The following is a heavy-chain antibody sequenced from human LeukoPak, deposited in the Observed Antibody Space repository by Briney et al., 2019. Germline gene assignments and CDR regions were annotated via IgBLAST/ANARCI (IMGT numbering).Heavy chain of an antibody. V-gene: IGHV4-39*01. Sequence: SETLSLTCTVSGGSISSSSYYWGWIRQPPGKGLEWIGSIYYSGSTYYNPSLKSRVTISVDTSKNQFSLKLSSVTAADTAVYYCARLLVGTLYYLDYWGQGTLVTVSS. CDR2: IYYSGST. J-gene: IGHJ4*02. CDR1: GGSISSSSYY. CDR3: ARLLVGTLYYLDY. D-gene: IGHD2-21*02.